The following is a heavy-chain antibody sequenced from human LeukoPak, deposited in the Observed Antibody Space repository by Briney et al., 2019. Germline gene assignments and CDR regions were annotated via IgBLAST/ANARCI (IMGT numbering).Heavy chain of an antibody. D-gene: IGHD2-2*01. CDR3: ARRIVVVPAAEGSRYYYYGMDV. J-gene: IGHJ6*02. CDR1: GYTFTGYY. Sequence: ASVKVSCKASGYTFTGYYMHWVRQAPGQGLEWMGWINPNSGGTNYAQKFQGRVTMTRDTSISTAYMELSRPRSDDTAVYYCARRIVVVPAAEGSRYYYYGMDVWGQGTTVTVSS. V-gene: IGHV1-2*02. CDR2: INPNSGGT.